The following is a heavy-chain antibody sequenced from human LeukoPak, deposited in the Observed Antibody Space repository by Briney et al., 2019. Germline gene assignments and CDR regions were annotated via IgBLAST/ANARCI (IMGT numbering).Heavy chain of an antibody. J-gene: IGHJ4*02. CDR1: GGSFSGYY. CDR3: ARVRALSYYDSSGNLYYFDC. Sequence: AETLSLTCAVYGGSFSGYYWSWIRHPPGEGREWIGEINHSGSTNYNRSLNKQVTVSVDTRKNMSSLKLSSVTAADTAVYYCARVRALSYYDSSGNLYYFDCWGQGTLVTVSS. D-gene: IGHD3-22*01. V-gene: IGHV4-34*01. CDR2: INHSGST.